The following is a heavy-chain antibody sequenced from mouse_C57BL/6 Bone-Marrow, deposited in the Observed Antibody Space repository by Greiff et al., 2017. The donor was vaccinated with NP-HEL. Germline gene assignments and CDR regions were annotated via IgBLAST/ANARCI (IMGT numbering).Heavy chain of an antibody. Sequence: EVQLVESGGGLVQSGRSLRLSCATSGFTFSDFYMEWVRQAPGKGLEWIAASRNKANDYTTEYSASVKGRFIVSRDTSQSILYLQMNALRAEDTAIYYCARDAAYGYDEWYFDVWGTGTTVTVSS. D-gene: IGHD2-2*01. CDR2: SRNKANDYTT. CDR1: GFTFSDFY. V-gene: IGHV7-1*01. CDR3: ARDAAYGYDEWYFDV. J-gene: IGHJ1*03.